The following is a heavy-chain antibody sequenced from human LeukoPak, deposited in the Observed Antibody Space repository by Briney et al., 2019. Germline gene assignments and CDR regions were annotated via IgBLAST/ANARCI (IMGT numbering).Heavy chain of an antibody. J-gene: IGHJ4*02. D-gene: IGHD2-15*01. CDR3: ARAGYCSGGSCYFDY. V-gene: IGHV3-74*01. Sequence: GGSLRLSCAPSGFTFGSYWMHWVRQAPGKGLVWVSRIDTDGSSTSDADSVRGRVTISRDNAKNTLYLQMNSLGADDTAVYYCARAGYCSGGSCYFDYWGQGTQVIVSS. CDR1: GFTFGSYW. CDR2: IDTDGSST.